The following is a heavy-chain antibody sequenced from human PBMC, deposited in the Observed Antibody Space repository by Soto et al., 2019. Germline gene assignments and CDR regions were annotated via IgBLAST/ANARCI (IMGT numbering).Heavy chain of an antibody. CDR2: IYYTGTT. CDR3: TRRYNWNDNSFDP. D-gene: IGHD1-20*01. Sequence: PSETLSLTCTVSGGSISAGDYYWNWIRQPPGKGLEWIGYIYYTGTTKYNPSLKSRATMSVDTSKNQFSLKLTSVTAADTAIYYCTRRYNWNDNSFDPWGPGALVTVSS. CDR1: GGSISAGDYY. V-gene: IGHV4-30-4*01. J-gene: IGHJ5*02.